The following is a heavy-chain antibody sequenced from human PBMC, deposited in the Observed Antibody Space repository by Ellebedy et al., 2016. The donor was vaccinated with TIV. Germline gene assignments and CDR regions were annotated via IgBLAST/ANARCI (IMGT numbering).Heavy chain of an antibody. CDR1: GYRFTTYW. D-gene: IGHD3-22*01. V-gene: IGHV5-51*01. CDR3: ARRADYYDSSGYGPVDY. J-gene: IGHJ4*02. Sequence: GGSLRLXCKGSGYRFTTYWIGWVRQMPGKGLEWMGIIYPGDSDTRYSPSFQGQFTMSADKSISTAYLQWSGLEASDTAMYYCARRADYYDSSGYGPVDYWGQGTLVTVSS. CDR2: IYPGDSDT.